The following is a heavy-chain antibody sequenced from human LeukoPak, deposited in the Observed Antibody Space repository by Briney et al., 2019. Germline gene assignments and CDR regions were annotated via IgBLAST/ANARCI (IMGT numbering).Heavy chain of an antibody. CDR3: ARHVSGLAAADFDY. CDR1: GGSISSYY. D-gene: IGHD6-13*01. V-gene: IGHV4-59*08. Sequence: SETLSLTCTVSGGSISSYYWSWIRQPPGKGLEWIGYIYYSGSTNYNPSLKSRVTISVDTSKNQFSLKLSSVTAADTAVYYCARHVSGLAAADFDYWGQGTLVTVSS. CDR2: IYYSGST. J-gene: IGHJ4*02.